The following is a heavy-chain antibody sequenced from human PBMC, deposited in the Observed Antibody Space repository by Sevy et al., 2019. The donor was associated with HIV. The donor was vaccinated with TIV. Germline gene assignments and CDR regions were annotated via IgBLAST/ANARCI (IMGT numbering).Heavy chain of an antibody. CDR2: IRYDGSNK. CDR1: GFTFSSYG. V-gene: IGHV3-30*02. J-gene: IGHJ4*02. Sequence: GGSLRLSCAASGFTFSSYGMHWVRQAPGKGLEWVAFIRYDGSNKYYADSVKGRFTISRDNSKNTLYLQMNSLRAEDTAVYYGANGGVPAAYSSGWYYFDYWGQGTLVTVSS. D-gene: IGHD6-19*01. CDR3: ANGGVPAAYSSGWYYFDY.